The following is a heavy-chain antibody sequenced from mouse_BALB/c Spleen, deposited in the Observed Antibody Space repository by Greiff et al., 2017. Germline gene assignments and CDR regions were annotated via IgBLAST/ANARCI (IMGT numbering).Heavy chain of an antibody. CDR3: AREGYYY. CDR1: GFTFSDYY. J-gene: IGHJ2*01. Sequence: EVMLVESGGGLVKPGGSLKLSCAASGFTFSDYYMYWVRQTPEKRLEWVATISDGGSYTYYPDSVKGRFTISRDNAKNNLYLQMSSLKSEDTAMYYCAREGYYYWGHGTTLTVSS. V-gene: IGHV5-4*02. CDR2: ISDGGSYT.